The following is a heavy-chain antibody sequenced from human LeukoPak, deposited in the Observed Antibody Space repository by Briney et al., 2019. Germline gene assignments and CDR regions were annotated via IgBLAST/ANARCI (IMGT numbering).Heavy chain of an antibody. CDR1: GFTFSSYS. V-gene: IGHV3-21*01. Sequence: GGSLRLSCAASGFTFSSYSMNWVRQAPGKGLEWVSSISSSSSYIYYADSVKGRFTISRDNAKNSLYLQMNSLRAEDTAVYYCARKGHQGDWFDPWGQGTLSPSPQ. CDR2: ISSSSSYI. J-gene: IGHJ5*02. CDR3: ARKGHQGDWFDP. D-gene: IGHD2-2*01.